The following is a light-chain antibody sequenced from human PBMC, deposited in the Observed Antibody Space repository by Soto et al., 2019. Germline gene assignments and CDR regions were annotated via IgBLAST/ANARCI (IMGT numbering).Light chain of an antibody. Sequence: LLTQSPATLSLSPGERATLSCRASQTVSSQLAWYQQKPGQAPRLLIYDASKRATGVPGRFSGSGSGTDFTLTISSLEPDDFGVYYCQQRSSWPTFGQGTKVDI. J-gene: IGKJ1*01. CDR1: QTVSSQ. CDR3: QQRSSWPT. V-gene: IGKV3-11*01. CDR2: DAS.